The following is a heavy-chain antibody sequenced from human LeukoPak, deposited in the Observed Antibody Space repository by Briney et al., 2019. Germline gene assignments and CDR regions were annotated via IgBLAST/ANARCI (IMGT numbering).Heavy chain of an antibody. CDR3: ARVVVAAYYYYMDV. CDR2: IIPIFGTA. CDR1: GYTFTSYA. V-gene: IGHV1-69*13. J-gene: IGHJ6*03. D-gene: IGHD2-15*01. Sequence: ASVKVSCKASGYTFTSYAMHWVRQAPGQRLEWMGGIIPIFGTANYAQKFQGRVTITADESTSTAYMELSSLRSEDTAVYYCARVVVAAYYYYMDVWGKGTTVTVSS.